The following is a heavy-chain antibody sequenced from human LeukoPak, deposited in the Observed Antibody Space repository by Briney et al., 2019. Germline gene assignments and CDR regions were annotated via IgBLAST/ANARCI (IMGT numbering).Heavy chain of an antibody. J-gene: IGHJ4*02. CDR3: ARPSSGYCSSTSCYRLDY. V-gene: IGHV3-30-3*01. D-gene: IGHD2-2*01. CDR1: GFTFSSYA. CDR2: ISYDGSNK. Sequence: GGSLRLSCAASGFTFSSYAVHWVRQAPGKGLEWVAVISYDGSNKYYADSVKGRFTISRDNSKNTLYLQMNSLRAEDTAVYYCARPSSGYCSSTSCYRLDYWGQGTLVTVSS.